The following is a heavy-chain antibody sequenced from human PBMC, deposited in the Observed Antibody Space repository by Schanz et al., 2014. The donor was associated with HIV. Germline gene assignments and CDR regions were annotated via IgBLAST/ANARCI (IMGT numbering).Heavy chain of an antibody. CDR2: IWYDGSNK. CDR3: AKENPLYYYTHGGPFDI. D-gene: IGHD3-10*01. Sequence: QVQLVESGGGVVQPGRSLRLSCAASGFTFTSFGMHWVRQAPGKGLDWVAVIWYDGSNKSYADSVKGRFTISRDNSENTLYLQMNSLRAEDTAVYYCAKENPLYYYTHGGPFDIWGQGTAVTVSS. CDR1: GFTFTSFG. V-gene: IGHV3-33*06. J-gene: IGHJ3*02.